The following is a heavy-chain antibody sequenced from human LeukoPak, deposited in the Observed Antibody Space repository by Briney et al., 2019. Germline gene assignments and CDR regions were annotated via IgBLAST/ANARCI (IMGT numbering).Heavy chain of an antibody. V-gene: IGHV3-21*01. J-gene: IGHJ4*02. Sequence: GSLRLSCAASGFTFSSYSMNWVRQAPGKGLEWVSSISSSSSYIYYADSVKGRFTISRDNAKNSLYLQMNSLGAEDTAVYYCARDTYSYGLHFDYWGQGTLVTVSS. D-gene: IGHD5-18*01. CDR3: ARDTYSYGLHFDY. CDR2: ISSSSSYI. CDR1: GFTFSSYS.